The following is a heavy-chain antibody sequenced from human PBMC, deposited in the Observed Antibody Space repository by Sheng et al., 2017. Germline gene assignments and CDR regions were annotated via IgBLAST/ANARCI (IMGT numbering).Heavy chain of an antibody. CDR3: ARDSGVVVVAEHTAPHYFDY. Sequence: QVQLQQWGAGLLKPSETLSLTCAVYGGSFSGYYWSWIRQPPGKGLEWIGEINHSGSTNYNPSLKSRVTISVDTSKNQFSLKLSSVTAADTAVYYCARDSGVVVVAEHTAPHYFDYWGQGTLVTVSS. J-gene: IGHJ4*02. D-gene: IGHD2-15*01. CDR1: GGSFSGYY. CDR2: INHSGST. V-gene: IGHV4-34*01.